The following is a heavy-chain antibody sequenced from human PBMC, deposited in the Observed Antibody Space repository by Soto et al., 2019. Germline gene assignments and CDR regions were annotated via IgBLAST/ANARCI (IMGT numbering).Heavy chain of an antibody. CDR1: GFTFSSYA. V-gene: IGHV3-30-3*01. D-gene: IGHD6-19*01. CDR3: ASSDSSGWDYNWFDP. J-gene: IGHJ5*02. Sequence: QVQLVESGGGVVQPGRSLRLSCAASGFTFSSYAMHWVRQAPGKGLEWVAVISYDGSNKYYADSVKGRFTISRDNSKNTLYLQMTSLRAEDTAVYYCASSDSSGWDYNWFDPWGQRTLVTVSS. CDR2: ISYDGSNK.